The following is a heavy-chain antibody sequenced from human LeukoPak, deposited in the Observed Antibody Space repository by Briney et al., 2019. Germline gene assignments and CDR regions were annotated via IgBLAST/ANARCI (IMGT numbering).Heavy chain of an antibody. D-gene: IGHD2-2*01. V-gene: IGHV1-69*13. CDR3: ARGSYCSSTSCYDAFGMDV. J-gene: IGHJ6*02. Sequence: GASVKVSCKASGYTFTSYGISWVRQAPGQGLEWMGGIIPIFGTANYAQKFQGRVTITADESTSTAYMELSSLRSEDTAVYYCARGSYCSSTSCYDAFGMDVWGQGTTVTVSS. CDR2: IIPIFGTA. CDR1: GYTFTSYG.